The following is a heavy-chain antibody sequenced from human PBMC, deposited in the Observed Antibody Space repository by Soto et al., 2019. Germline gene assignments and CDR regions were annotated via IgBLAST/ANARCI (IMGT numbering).Heavy chain of an antibody. CDR1: GFTFSSYA. Sequence: QVQLVESGGGVVQPGRSLRLSCAASGFTFSSYAMHWVRQAPGKGLEWVAVISYDGSNKYYADSVKGRFTISRDNSKNPLYLQMNSLRAEDTAVYYCARDRSSSQFVWYFDLWGRGTLVTVSS. J-gene: IGHJ2*01. D-gene: IGHD6-13*01. CDR3: ARDRSSSQFVWYFDL. CDR2: ISYDGSNK. V-gene: IGHV3-30-3*01.